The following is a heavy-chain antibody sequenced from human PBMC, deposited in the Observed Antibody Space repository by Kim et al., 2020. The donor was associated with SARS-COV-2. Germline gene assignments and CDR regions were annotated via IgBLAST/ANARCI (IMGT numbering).Heavy chain of an antibody. CDR3: ARDRCSGGSCYSERYYYGMDV. CDR1: GGSISSGGYY. J-gene: IGHJ6*02. Sequence: SETLSLTCTVSGGSISSGGYYWSWIRQHPGKGLEWIGYIYYSGSTYYNPSLKSRVTISVDTSKNQFSLKLSSVTAADTAVYYCARDRCSGGSCYSERYYYGMDVWGQRTTVTVSS. V-gene: IGHV4-31*03. CDR2: IYYSGST. D-gene: IGHD2-15*01.